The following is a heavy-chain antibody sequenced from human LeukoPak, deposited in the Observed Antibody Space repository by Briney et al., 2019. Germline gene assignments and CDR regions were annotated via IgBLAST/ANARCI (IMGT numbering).Heavy chain of an antibody. CDR1: GYTFTSYD. D-gene: IGHD2-15*01. V-gene: IGHV1-8*01. CDR3: ARETCSGGSCHSPH. Sequence: GASVKVSCKASGYTFTSYDINWVRQAPGQGLEWMGWMNPNSGNRGYAQKIQGRVTMTRNTSISTAYMELSSLRSEDTAVYYCARETCSGGSCHSPHWGQGTLVTVSS. J-gene: IGHJ4*02. CDR2: MNPNSGNR.